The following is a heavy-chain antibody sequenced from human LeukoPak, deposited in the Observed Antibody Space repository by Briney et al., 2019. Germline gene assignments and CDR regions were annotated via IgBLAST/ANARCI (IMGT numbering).Heavy chain of an antibody. CDR2: ISNSGGTT. CDR3: ASGEDYFDY. CDR1: GFTFSSYA. J-gene: IGHJ4*02. D-gene: IGHD3-10*01. Sequence: GGSLRLSCAASGFTFSSYAMSWVRQAPGKGLEWVSGISNSGGTTYYADSVKGRFTISRDNSKNTLYLQMNSLRAEDTAVYYCASGEDYFDYWGQGTLVTVSS. V-gene: IGHV3-23*01.